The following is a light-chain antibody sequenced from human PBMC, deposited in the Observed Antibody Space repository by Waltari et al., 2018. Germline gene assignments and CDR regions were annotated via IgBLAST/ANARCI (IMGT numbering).Light chain of an antibody. CDR2: KAS. Sequence: DIQMTQSPSTLSASVGDRVTITCRASQSSSSWLAWYQQKPGKAPKLLIYKASSLESGAPSRFSGSGSGTEFTLTISSLQPDDFATYYCQQYNSYSYTFGQGTKLEIK. J-gene: IGKJ2*01. V-gene: IGKV1-5*03. CDR1: QSSSSW. CDR3: QQYNSYSYT.